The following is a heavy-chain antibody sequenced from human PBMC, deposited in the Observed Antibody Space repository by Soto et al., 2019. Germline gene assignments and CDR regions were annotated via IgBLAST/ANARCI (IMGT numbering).Heavy chain of an antibody. D-gene: IGHD3-3*01. J-gene: IGHJ4*02. CDR1: GGSISSYY. Sequence: PSETLSLTCTVSGGSISSYYWSWIRQPPGKGLEWIGYIYYSGSTNYNPSLKSRVTISVDTSKNQFSLKLSSVTAADTAVYYCVVSDFWSGYYSYYFDYWGQGTLVTVSS. CDR3: VVSDFWSGYYSYYFDY. V-gene: IGHV4-59*08. CDR2: IYYSGST.